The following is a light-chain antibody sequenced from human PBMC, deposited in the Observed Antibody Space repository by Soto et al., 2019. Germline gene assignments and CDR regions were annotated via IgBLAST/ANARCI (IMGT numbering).Light chain of an antibody. CDR1: SSDFGSYKF. Sequence: QSVLTQPASVSGSPGPSVTISCTGTSSDFGSYKFVSWYQHHPGKVPKVIIYETSKRPSGVSDRFAGSKSGNTASLTISGLQAEDEADYYCFSFTSTNTHVFGSGTKVTVL. J-gene: IGLJ1*01. CDR3: FSFTSTNTHV. V-gene: IGLV2-23*01. CDR2: ETS.